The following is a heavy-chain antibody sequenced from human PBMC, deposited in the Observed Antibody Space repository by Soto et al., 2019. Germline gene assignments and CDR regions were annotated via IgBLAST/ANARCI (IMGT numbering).Heavy chain of an antibody. J-gene: IGHJ4*02. CDR1: GGTFSSYA. D-gene: IGHD3-16*01. Sequence: SVKVSCKASGGTFSSYAISWVRQAPGQGLEWMGGIIPIFGTANYAQKFQGRVTITADESTSTAYMELSSLRSEDTAVYYCARRPYDYVLGRGSPAYYFDYWGQGTLVTVSS. CDR2: IIPIFGTA. CDR3: ARRPYDYVLGRGSPAYYFDY. V-gene: IGHV1-69*13.